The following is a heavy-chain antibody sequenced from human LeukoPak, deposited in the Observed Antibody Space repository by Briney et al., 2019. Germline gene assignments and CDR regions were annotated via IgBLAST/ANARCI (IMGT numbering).Heavy chain of an antibody. CDR2: IYYSGST. V-gene: IGHV4-39*07. Sequence: SETLSLTCTVSGGSISSSSYYWGWIRQPPGKGLEWIGSIYYSGSTYYNPSLKSRVTISVDTSKNQFSLKLSSVTAADTAVYYCASTHCGDYAGEFDYWGQGTLVTVSS. CDR1: GGSISSSSYY. CDR3: ASTHCGDYAGEFDY. D-gene: IGHD4-17*01. J-gene: IGHJ4*02.